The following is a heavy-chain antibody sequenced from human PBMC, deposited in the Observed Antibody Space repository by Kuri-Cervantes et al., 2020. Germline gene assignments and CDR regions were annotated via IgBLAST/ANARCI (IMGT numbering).Heavy chain of an antibody. Sequence: GGSLRLSCAASGFTFSSYGMHWVRQAPGKGLEWVAVISYDGSNKYYADSVKGRFTISRDNSKNTLYLQMNSLRAEDTAVYYCAKEWGRWQVLDNWGQGTLVTDSS. V-gene: IGHV3-30*18. CDR3: AKEWGRWQVLDN. J-gene: IGHJ4*02. CDR1: GFTFSSYG. CDR2: ISYDGSNK. D-gene: IGHD3-16*01.